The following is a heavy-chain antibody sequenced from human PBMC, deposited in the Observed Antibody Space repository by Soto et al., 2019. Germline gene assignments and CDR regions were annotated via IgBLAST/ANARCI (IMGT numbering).Heavy chain of an antibody. J-gene: IGHJ4*02. CDR1: GYIFNNYG. Sequence: QIQLVQSGAEVKVPGASVKVSCRASGYIFNNYGITWVRQAPGQGREWMGFITADNGDTKFAEKLQGRVSMTTDTSTNTAYMELRNLTSDDTALYYCARRTLGSAIGIGDYWGQGTLVTVSS. D-gene: IGHD7-27*01. CDR3: ARRTLGSAIGIGDY. V-gene: IGHV1-18*01. CDR2: ITADNGDT.